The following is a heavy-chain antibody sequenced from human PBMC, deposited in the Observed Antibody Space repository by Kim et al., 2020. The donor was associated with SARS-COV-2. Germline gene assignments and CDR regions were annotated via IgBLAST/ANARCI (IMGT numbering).Heavy chain of an antibody. CDR3: ARGMVRGMDV. CDR2: ISYDGSNK. Sequence: GGSLRLSCAASGFTFSSYAMHWVRQAPGKGLEWVAVISYDGSNKYYADSVKGRFTISRDNSKNTLYLQMNSLRAEDTAVYYCARGMVRGMDVWGQGTTVTVSS. D-gene: IGHD5-18*01. CDR1: GFTFSSYA. V-gene: IGHV3-30*04. J-gene: IGHJ6*02.